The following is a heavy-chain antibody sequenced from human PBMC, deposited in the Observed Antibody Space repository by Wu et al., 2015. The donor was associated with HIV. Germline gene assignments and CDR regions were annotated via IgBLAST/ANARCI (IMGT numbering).Heavy chain of an antibody. CDR1: GGTFSSYA. D-gene: IGHD5-12*01. CDR2: IIPIFGTA. V-gene: IGHV1-69*05. Sequence: QVQLVQSGAEVKKPGSSVKVSCRASGGTFSSYAISWVRQAPGQGLEWMGGIIPIFGTANYAQKFQGRVTITTDESTSTAYMELSSLRSEDTAVYYCARVLPVYPGNSGYDPRVYGMDVWGRRDRRSPS. J-gene: IGHJ6*02. CDR3: ARVLPVYPGNSGYDPRVYGMDV.